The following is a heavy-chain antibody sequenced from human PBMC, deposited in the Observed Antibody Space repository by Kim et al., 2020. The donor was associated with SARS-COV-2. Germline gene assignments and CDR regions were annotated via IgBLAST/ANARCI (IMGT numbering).Heavy chain of an antibody. Sequence: YNPSLKSRVTISVDTSKNQFSLKLSSVTAADTAVYYCARESGYSYGYVDYWGQGTLVTVSS. CDR3: ARESGYSYGYVDY. V-gene: IGHV4-34*01. D-gene: IGHD5-18*01. J-gene: IGHJ4*02.